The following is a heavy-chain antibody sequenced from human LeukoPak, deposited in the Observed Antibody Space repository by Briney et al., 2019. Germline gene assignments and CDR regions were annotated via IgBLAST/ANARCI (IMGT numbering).Heavy chain of an antibody. V-gene: IGHV1-2*02. CDR3: ARAPGLWFGELYGWFDP. D-gene: IGHD3-10*01. Sequence: ASVKVSCKASGYTFTGYYMHWVRQAPGQGLEWMGWINPNSGGTNYAQKFQGRVTMTRDTSISTAYMELSRLRSDDTAVYYCARAPGLWFGELYGWFDPWGQGTLVTVSS. CDR1: GYTFTGYY. J-gene: IGHJ5*02. CDR2: INPNSGGT.